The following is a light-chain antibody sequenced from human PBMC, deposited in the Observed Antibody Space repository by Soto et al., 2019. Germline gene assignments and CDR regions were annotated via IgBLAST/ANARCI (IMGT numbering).Light chain of an antibody. CDR1: QSIRTY. Sequence: EIVLTQSPATLSLFPGERATLSCRASQSIRTYLVWYQQKPGQAPRLLISNASNRATGIPARFSGSGSGTDFSLTISSLEAEDFAVYYCHQRSNWPRTFGGGTKVEIK. V-gene: IGKV3-11*01. CDR2: NAS. J-gene: IGKJ4*01. CDR3: HQRSNWPRT.